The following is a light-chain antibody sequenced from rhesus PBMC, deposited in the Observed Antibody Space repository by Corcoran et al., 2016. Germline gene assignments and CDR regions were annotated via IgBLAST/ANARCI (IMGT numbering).Light chain of an antibody. CDR3: QQGYGTPPT. J-gene: IGKJ4*01. CDR1: ENVHNY. CDR2: KAS. Sequence: DIQMTQSPSSLSASIGDRVTITCRSSENVHNYLNWYQQKTGKAPKLLISKASTLQSGVPTRFSGSGLGTDYSFTISSLQPEDVAGYFCQQGYGTPPTFGGGTKVELK. V-gene: IGKV1-74*01.